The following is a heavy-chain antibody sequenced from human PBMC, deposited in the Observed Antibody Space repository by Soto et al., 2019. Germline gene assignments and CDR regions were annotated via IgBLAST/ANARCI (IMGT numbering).Heavy chain of an antibody. CDR1: GFSLNTGGLG. Sequence: QITLKESGPTLVKPTQTLTLTYTFSGFSLNTGGLGVGWIRQPPGKALEWLALIYWDGDKRYSPSLKSRLSIAIEYPNHQVVLNMTHLDPVDTATYYCAHSPCGSGSVRSYNSDYYDGMDVWGQGTSVTV. J-gene: IGHJ6*01. CDR3: AHSPCGSGSVRSYNSDYYDGMDV. CDR2: IYWDGDK. D-gene: IGHD5-12*01. V-gene: IGHV2-5*02.